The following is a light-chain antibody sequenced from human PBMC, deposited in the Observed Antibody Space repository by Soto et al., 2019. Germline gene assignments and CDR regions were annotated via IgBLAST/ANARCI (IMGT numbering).Light chain of an antibody. V-gene: IGLV2-23*01. Sequence: QSALTQPASVSGSPGQSITISCTGTSSDVGSYNLVSWYQHHPGKAPKLMIHEGSKRPSGVSNRFSGSKSGDTASLTISGLQAEDEADYYCCSNAGSSTFVFGTGTKVTVL. CDR3: CSNAGSSTFV. CDR1: SSDVGSYNL. J-gene: IGLJ1*01. CDR2: EGS.